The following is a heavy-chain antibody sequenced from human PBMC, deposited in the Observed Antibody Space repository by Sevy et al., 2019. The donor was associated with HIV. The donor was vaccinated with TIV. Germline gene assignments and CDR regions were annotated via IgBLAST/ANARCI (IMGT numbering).Heavy chain of an antibody. V-gene: IGHV3-30*18. CDR1: GFSFSYYG. CDR2: ISHDGINE. D-gene: IGHD1-26*01. J-gene: IGHJ6*02. CDR3: ANAYSGSYSHSYLYALDV. Sequence: GSLRLSCTGSGFSFSYYGIHWVRQALGKGLDWVALISHDGINEYYADSVKGRFTISRDNSKNTVYLEMNRLRNEDTAIYFCANAYSGSYSHSYLYALDVWGQGTTVTVSS.